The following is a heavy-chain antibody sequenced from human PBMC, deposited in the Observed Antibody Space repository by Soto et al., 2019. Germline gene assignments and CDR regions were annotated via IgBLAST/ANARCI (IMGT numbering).Heavy chain of an antibody. V-gene: IGHV3-21*06. D-gene: IGHD4-17*01. CDR3: ARRAVTTYHFFDY. CDR2: IHRASTYI. CDR1: GFPFSSFD. Sequence: EVQLVESGGGLVKPGGSLKLSCATCGFPFSSFDMDWLRQAPGKGLEWVSSIHRASTYIYYADSVRGRFTISRDNAKSSLYLQMNSLTVEDTAVYYCARRAVTTYHFFDYWGQGALVTVSS. J-gene: IGHJ4*02.